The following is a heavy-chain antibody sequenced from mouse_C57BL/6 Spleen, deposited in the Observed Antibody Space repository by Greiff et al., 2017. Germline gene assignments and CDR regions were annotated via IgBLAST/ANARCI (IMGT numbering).Heavy chain of an antibody. CDR3: TSYYRYDYDHFDV. J-gene: IGHJ1*03. V-gene: IGHV1-15*01. CDR2: IDPETGGT. Sequence: VQLQQSGAELVRPGASVTLSCKASGYTFTDYEMHWVKQTPVHGLEWIGAIDPETGGTAYNQKFKGKAILTADKSSSTAYMELRRLTSEDSAVYYCTSYYRYDYDHFDVWGTGTTVTVSS. D-gene: IGHD2-4*01. CDR1: GYTFTDYE.